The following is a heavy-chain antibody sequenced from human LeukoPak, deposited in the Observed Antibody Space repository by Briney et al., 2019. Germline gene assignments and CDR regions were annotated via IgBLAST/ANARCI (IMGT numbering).Heavy chain of an antibody. D-gene: IGHD3-22*01. CDR3: ARDFGIVVIQCYLDF. CDR2: IYQGGST. J-gene: IGHJ4*02. CDR1: TFTVASNY. Sequence: GGSLRLSCAVSTFTVASNYMSWVRQTPGKGLVWVSDIYQGGSTYYSDSAKGRFTISRDISKNTLHLQMNNLRVDDTAVYYCARDFGIVVIQCYLDFWGQGTLVTVSS. V-gene: IGHV3-53*01.